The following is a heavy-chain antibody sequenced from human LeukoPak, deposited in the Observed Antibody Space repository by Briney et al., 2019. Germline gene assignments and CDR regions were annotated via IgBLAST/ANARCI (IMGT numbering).Heavy chain of an antibody. CDR2: ISSSGSTI. D-gene: IGHD3-22*01. V-gene: IGHV3-48*03. J-gene: IGHJ4*02. Sequence: GGSLRLSCAASGFTFSSYGMNWVRQAPGKGLEWVSYISSSGSTIYYADSVKGRFTISRDNAKNSLYLQMNSLRAEDTAVYYCARVGTYYDSSGYYSRFFDYWGQGTLVTVSS. CDR1: GFTFSSYG. CDR3: ARVGTYYDSSGYYSRFFDY.